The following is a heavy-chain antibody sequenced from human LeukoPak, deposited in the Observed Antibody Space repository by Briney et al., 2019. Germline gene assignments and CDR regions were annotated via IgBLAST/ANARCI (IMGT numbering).Heavy chain of an antibody. CDR2: ISYDGSNK. V-gene: IGHV3-30-3*01. D-gene: IGHD6-13*01. CDR3: ARVRRRGIAAAGNIDY. J-gene: IGHJ4*02. Sequence: PGGSLRLSCAASGFTFSSYAMHWVRQAPGKGLEWVAVISYDGSNKYYADSVKGRFTISRDNSKNTLYLQMNSLRAEDTAVYYCARVRRRGIAAAGNIDYWGQRTLVTVSS. CDR1: GFTFSSYA.